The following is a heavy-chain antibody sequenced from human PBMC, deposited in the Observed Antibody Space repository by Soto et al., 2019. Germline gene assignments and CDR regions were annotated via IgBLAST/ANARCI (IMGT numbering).Heavy chain of an antibody. J-gene: IGHJ3*02. CDR1: GFTFSSYG. D-gene: IGHD2-2*01. CDR3: ARDQMTDIVVVPAAINYAFDI. CDR2: IWYDGSNK. V-gene: IGHV3-33*01. Sequence: GGSLRLSCAASGFTFSSYGMHWVRQAPGKGLEWVAVIWYDGSNKYYADSVKGRFTISRDNSKNTLYLQMNSLRAEDTAVYYCARDQMTDIVVVPAAINYAFDIWGQGTMVTVSS.